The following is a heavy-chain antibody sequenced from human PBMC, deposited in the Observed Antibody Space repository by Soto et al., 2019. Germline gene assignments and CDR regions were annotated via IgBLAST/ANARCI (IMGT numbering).Heavy chain of an antibody. D-gene: IGHD2-15*01. CDR2: VIPIFGTP. Sequence: QVQLVQSGAEVKKPGSSVKVSCKAPGGTFRTYAISWVRQAPGQGLEWMGGVIPIFGTPKYAPKCQGRVTITADESTNTSYMELRSLRSEDTAVYYCARSQGGSSSLDIYYYYYYGRDVWGQGTTVTVSS. CDR1: GGTFRTYA. J-gene: IGHJ6*02. CDR3: ARSQGGSSSLDIYYYYYYGRDV. V-gene: IGHV1-69*01.